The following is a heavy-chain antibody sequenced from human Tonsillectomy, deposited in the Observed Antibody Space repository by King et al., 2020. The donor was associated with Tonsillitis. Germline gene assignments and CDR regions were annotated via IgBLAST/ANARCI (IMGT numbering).Heavy chain of an antibody. Sequence: VQLVEPGGGLVQPGGSLRLSCAASGFTFSSYSMNWIRQAPGKGLEWVSYITSSSSTIYYADSVKGRFTISRDNAKNSLYLQMNSLRAEDTAVYYCARVRYSSGYSEPDYWGQGTLVTVSS. CDR2: ITSSSSTI. V-gene: IGHV3-48*01. D-gene: IGHD5-18*01. J-gene: IGHJ4*02. CDR3: ARVRYSSGYSEPDY. CDR1: GFTFSSYS.